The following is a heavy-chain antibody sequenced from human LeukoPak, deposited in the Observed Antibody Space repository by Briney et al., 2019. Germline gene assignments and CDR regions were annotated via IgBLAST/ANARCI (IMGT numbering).Heavy chain of an antibody. CDR3: AAVAGYRVNWFDP. CDR1: GFTFSSYA. CDR2: ISYDGSNK. J-gene: IGHJ5*02. V-gene: IGHV3-30*04. Sequence: GGSLRLSCAASGFTFSSYAMHWVRQAPGKGLEWVAVISYDGSNKYYADSVKGRFTISRDNSKNTLYLQMNSLRAEDTAVYYCAAVAGYRVNWFDPWGQGTLVTVSS. D-gene: IGHD6-19*01.